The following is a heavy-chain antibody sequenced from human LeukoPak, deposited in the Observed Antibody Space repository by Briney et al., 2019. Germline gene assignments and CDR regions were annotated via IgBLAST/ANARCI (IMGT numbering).Heavy chain of an antibody. Sequence: SGTLSLTCGVSGGSITSTNWCSWVRQPPAQGLEWIGEISLSRLTNYNPSLKSRVTMALDKSKNHLSLNLTSVTAADTAVYYCSRENGAFSPFGYWGQGTLVTVPS. J-gene: IGHJ4*02. CDR2: ISLSRLT. CDR1: GGSITSTNW. CDR3: SRENGAFSPFGY. V-gene: IGHV4-4*02. D-gene: IGHD2-8*01.